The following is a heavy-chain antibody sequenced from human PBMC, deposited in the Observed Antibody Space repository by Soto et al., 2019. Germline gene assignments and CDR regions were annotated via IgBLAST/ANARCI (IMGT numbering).Heavy chain of an antibody. CDR1: GGSVSSGSYY. CDR2: IYYSGST. Sequence: QVQLQESGPGLVKPSETLSLTCTVSGGSVSSGSYYWSWIRQPPGKGLECIGYIYYSGSTNYNPSLKIRDAISVDTTKNPSYPKLSSVTAADTAVYYCAREYGYNYLLDYWGEGTLVTFSS. J-gene: IGHJ4*02. CDR3: AREYGYNYLLDY. D-gene: IGHD5-12*01. V-gene: IGHV4-61*01.